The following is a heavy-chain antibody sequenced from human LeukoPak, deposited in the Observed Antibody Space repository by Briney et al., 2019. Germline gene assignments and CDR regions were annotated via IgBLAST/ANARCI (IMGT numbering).Heavy chain of an antibody. CDR1: GFTFCDYA. Sequence: GGSLRLSCTASGFTFCDYAMSWFRQAPGKGLEWVGFIRSKACGGTTEYAASVKGIFTISRDDSESIAYLQMNSLKTEDTAVYYCTRAARWLQTDAFDIWGQGTMVTVSS. CDR2: IRSKACGGTT. J-gene: IGHJ3*02. CDR3: TRAARWLQTDAFDI. V-gene: IGHV3-49*03. D-gene: IGHD5-24*01.